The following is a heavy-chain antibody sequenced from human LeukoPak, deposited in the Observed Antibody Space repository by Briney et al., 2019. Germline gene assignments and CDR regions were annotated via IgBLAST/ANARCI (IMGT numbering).Heavy chain of an antibody. CDR2: IYYSGST. J-gene: IGHJ3*02. D-gene: IGHD6-13*01. V-gene: IGHV4-59*01. CDR3: ARDLGGPAAAEAFDI. CDR1: GGSISSYY. Sequence: SETLSLTCTVSGGSISSYYWSWIRQPPGKGLEWIGYIYYSGSTNYNPSLKSRVTISVDTSKNQFSLKLSSVTAADTAVYYCARDLGGPAAAEAFDIWGQGTMVTVSS.